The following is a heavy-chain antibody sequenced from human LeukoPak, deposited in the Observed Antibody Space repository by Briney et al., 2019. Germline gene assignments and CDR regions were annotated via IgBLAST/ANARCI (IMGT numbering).Heavy chain of an antibody. CDR2: INPDSGAT. D-gene: IGHD6-13*01. J-gene: IGHJ5*02. CDR1: GYTFTGHD. V-gene: IGHV1-2*02. Sequence: ASVKVSCKSSGYTFTGHDMHWVRQAPGQGLEWMGWINPDSGATYYVQKFQGRVTMTRDTSISTVYMELSRLKSDDTAVYYCARGSSSWNWFDPWGQGTLVTVSS. CDR3: ARGSSSWNWFDP.